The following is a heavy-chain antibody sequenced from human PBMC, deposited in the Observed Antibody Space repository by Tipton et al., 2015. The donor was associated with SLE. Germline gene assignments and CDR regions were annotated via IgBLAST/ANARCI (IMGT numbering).Heavy chain of an antibody. CDR2: IHTLGKT. Sequence: LRLSCTVSGGSISSGSYYWSWIRQPAGKGLEWIGRIHTLGKTDYSPSLKSRVTVSADTSKNQFSLMLSSVTAADTAVYYCARYSSSSAFEIWGRGITVTVS. V-gene: IGHV4-61*02. J-gene: IGHJ3*02. D-gene: IGHD6-6*01. CDR1: GGSISSGSYY. CDR3: ARYSSSSAFEI.